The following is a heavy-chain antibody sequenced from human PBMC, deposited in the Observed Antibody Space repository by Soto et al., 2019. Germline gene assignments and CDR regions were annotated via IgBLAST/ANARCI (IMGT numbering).Heavy chain of an antibody. V-gene: IGHV3-9*01. CDR2: ISWNSGSI. CDR3: AQARDTDMPFDY. J-gene: IGHJ4*02. CDR1: GFTFDDYS. D-gene: IGHD5-18*01. Sequence: PGGSLRLSCAASGFTFDDYSIHWVRQAPGKGLEWVSGISWNSGSIGYADSVKGRFTISRDNAKNSLYLQMNSLRAEDTALYYCAQARDTDMPFDYWGQGTLVTVSS.